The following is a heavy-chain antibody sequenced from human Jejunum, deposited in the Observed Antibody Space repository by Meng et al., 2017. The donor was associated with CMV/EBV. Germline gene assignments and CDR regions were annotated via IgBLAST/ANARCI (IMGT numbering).Heavy chain of an antibody. J-gene: IGHJ4*02. CDR3: TRADSSNYGSLFDY. CDR2: IRGKAHSYAK. CDR1: YSGSA. D-gene: IGHD4-11*01. V-gene: IGHV3-73*01. Sequence: YSGSAVHWVRQASGKGLEWVGRIRGKAHSYAKAYAAAVKGRFTISRDDSKNTAYLQMNSLKTEDTAVYYCTRADSSNYGSLFDYWGQGTLVTVSS.